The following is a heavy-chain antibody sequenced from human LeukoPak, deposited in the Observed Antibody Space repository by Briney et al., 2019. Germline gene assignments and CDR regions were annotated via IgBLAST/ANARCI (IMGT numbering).Heavy chain of an antibody. CDR1: GFTVSSNY. CDR2: IYSGGST. CDR3: ARDLQNFDWSNGMDV. J-gene: IGHJ6*02. Sequence: PGGSLRLSCAASGFTVSSNYMSWVRQAPGKGLEWVSVIYSGGSTYYADSVKGRFTISRDNSKNTLYLQMNSLRAEDTAVYYCARDLQNFDWSNGMDVWGQGTTVTVSS. D-gene: IGHD3-9*01. V-gene: IGHV3-66*01.